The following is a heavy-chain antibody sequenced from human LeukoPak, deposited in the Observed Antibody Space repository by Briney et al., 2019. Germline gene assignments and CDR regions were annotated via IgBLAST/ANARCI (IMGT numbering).Heavy chain of an antibody. J-gene: IGHJ4*02. V-gene: IGHV4-39*01. CDR2: IYYSGST. CDR1: GDSISSNSYY. D-gene: IGHD4-17*01. Sequence: SETLSLTCSVSGDSISSNSYYWGWIRQPPGKGLEWIGSIYYSGSTDYNPSLKSRATISVDTSKNQLSLKLSSVTAADTAVYYCARLNYGDYYFDYRGQGTLVTVSS. CDR3: ARLNYGDYYFDY.